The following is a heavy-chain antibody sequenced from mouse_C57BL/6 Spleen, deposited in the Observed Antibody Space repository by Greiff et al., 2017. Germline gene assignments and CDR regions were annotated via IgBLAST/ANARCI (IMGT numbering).Heavy chain of an antibody. Sequence: VQLQQPGAELVMPGASVKLSCKASGYTFTSYWMHWVKQRPGQGLEWIGEIDPSDSYPNYNQKFKGKSTLTVDKSYSTGYVQLSSVTSEDSAVYYCARGITTVVETYWYFDVWGTGTTVTVSS. V-gene: IGHV1-69*01. CDR1: GYTFTSYW. D-gene: IGHD1-1*01. J-gene: IGHJ1*03. CDR2: IDPSDSYP. CDR3: ARGITTVVETYWYFDV.